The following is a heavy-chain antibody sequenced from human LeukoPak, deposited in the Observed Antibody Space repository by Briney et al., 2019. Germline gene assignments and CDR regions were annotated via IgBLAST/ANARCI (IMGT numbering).Heavy chain of an antibody. V-gene: IGHV3-30*04. CDR1: GFTFSSYA. J-gene: IGHJ6*02. CDR3: ARDYRGSGSYYQGLYGMDV. Sequence: GRSLRLSCAASGFTFSSYAMHWVRQAPGKGLEWVAVISYDGSNKYYADSVKGRFTISRDNSKNTLYLQMNSLRAEDTAVYYCARDYRGSGSYYQGLYGMDVWGQGTTVTVSS. D-gene: IGHD3-10*01. CDR2: ISYDGSNK.